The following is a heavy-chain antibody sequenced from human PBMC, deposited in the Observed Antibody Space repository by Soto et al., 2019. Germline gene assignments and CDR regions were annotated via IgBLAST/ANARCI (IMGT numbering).Heavy chain of an antibody. CDR2: IIPIFGTA. CDR3: ARSPRIAAAGNFDY. Sequence: SVKVSCKASGGTFSSYAISWLLQAPGQGLEWMGGIIPIFGTANYAQKFQGRVTITADESTSTAYMELSSLRSEDTAVYYCARSPRIAAAGNFDYWGQGTLVTVSS. J-gene: IGHJ4*02. V-gene: IGHV1-69*13. CDR1: GGTFSSYA. D-gene: IGHD6-13*01.